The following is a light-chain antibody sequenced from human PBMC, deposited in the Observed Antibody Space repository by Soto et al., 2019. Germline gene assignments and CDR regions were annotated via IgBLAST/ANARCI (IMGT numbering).Light chain of an antibody. CDR2: AAS. CDR3: QQYYSYPRT. V-gene: IGKV1-8*01. CDR1: QGFSSY. Sequence: AIRMTQSPSSLSASTGDRVTITCRASQGFSSYLAWYQQKPGKAPKLLIYAASTLQSGVPSRFSGSGSGTDFTLTISCLQSEDFATYYCQQYYSYPRTFGQGTKVDIK. J-gene: IGKJ1*01.